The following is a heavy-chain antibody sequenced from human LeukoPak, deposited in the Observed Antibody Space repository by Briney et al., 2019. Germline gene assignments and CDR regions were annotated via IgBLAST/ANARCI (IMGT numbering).Heavy chain of an antibody. J-gene: IGHJ4*01. D-gene: IGHD5-18*01. CDR1: GDTFNKYA. V-gene: IGHV1-69*01. Sequence: GASVKVSCKAFGDTFNKYAFTWVRQAPGLGLEWMGGIIPVFGTTKYAQRFQGRITISADESTSTAYMELRGLRSDDTAIYFCARGDGYSYGYEHYWGQGTLVTVSS. CDR3: ARGDGYSYGYEHY. CDR2: IIPVFGTT.